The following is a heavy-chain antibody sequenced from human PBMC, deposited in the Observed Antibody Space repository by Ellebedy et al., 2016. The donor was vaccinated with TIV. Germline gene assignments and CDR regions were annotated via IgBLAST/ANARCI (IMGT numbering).Heavy chain of an antibody. CDR1: GGTFSSYA. Sequence: AASVKVSCKASGGTFSSYAISWVRQAPGQGLEWMGGIIPMFGKANSAQKFQGRVTMTRDTSTSTFYMELSSLRSEDTAVYYCARVGDGSDYWGQGTLVTVSS. CDR2: IIPMFGKA. J-gene: IGHJ4*02. D-gene: IGHD2-15*01. V-gene: IGHV1-69*05. CDR3: ARVGDGSDY.